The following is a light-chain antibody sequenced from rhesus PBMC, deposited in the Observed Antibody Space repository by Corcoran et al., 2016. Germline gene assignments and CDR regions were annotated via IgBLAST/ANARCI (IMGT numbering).Light chain of an antibody. J-gene: IGKJ4*01. CDR1: QNIYTS. Sequence: DIQMTQSPSALSASVGDRVTISCRASQNIYTSLAWYQQKPGKAPKLLIYGASRLQPGIPSRFRGSGSGTDFTLTISSLQPEDSAGYYCQHYYDNPPTFGGGTKVEIK. CDR3: QHYYDNPPT. V-gene: IGKV1-46*01. CDR2: GAS.